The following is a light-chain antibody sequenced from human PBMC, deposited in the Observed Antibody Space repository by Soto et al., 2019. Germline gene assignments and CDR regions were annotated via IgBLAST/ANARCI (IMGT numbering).Light chain of an antibody. CDR3: QQRSNWPVT. V-gene: IGKV3-11*01. Sequence: EIVLTQSPATLSLSPGERATLSCRASQSVSSYLAWYQQKTGQAPRLLIYDASNRATGIPARFSGSWSGTDFTPTISSLEPEDFAVYYCQQRSNWPVTFGQGTKVEIK. CDR1: QSVSSY. J-gene: IGKJ1*01. CDR2: DAS.